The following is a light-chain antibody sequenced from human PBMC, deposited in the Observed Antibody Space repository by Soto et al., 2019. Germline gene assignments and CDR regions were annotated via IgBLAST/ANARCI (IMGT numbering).Light chain of an antibody. CDR1: SSDIGYHNR. CDR3: SSFASSATLV. J-gene: IGLJ3*02. V-gene: IGLV2-18*02. CDR2: EVS. Sequence: QSALTQPPSXXXXXXXXXXISCTGTSSDIGYHNRVSWYQQPPGTAPKLMIYEVSTRYSGVPDRFSGSKSGNTASLTISGLQAEDEADYYCSSFASSATLVFGGGTKLTVL.